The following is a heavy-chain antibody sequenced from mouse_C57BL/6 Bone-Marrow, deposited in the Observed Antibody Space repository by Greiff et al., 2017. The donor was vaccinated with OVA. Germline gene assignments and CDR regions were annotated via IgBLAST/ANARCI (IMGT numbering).Heavy chain of an antibody. Sequence: QVQLKQSGAELARPGASVKLSCKASGYTFTSYGISWVKQRTGQGLEWIGEIYPRSGNTYYNEKFKGKATLTADKSSSTAYMELRSLTSEDSAVDFWARPRYYYGSSYGGYFDYWGQGTTLTVSS. V-gene: IGHV1-81*01. CDR1: GYTFTSYG. D-gene: IGHD1-1*01. CDR2: IYPRSGNT. J-gene: IGHJ2*01. CDR3: ARPRYYYGSSYGGYFDY.